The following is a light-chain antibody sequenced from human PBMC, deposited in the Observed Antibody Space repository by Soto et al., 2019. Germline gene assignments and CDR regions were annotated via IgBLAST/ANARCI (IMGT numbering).Light chain of an antibody. CDR1: QSVSSSL. J-gene: IGKJ2*01. V-gene: IGKV3-20*01. CDR3: QQYGGSPQT. CDR2: GAS. Sequence: EIVLTQSPGTLSLSPGERATLSCWASQSVSSSLLAWYQQKPGQAPRLLIYGASRRATGIPDRFSGSGSGTDFTLTISRLEPEDFAVYFCQQYGGSPQTFGQGTKLEIK.